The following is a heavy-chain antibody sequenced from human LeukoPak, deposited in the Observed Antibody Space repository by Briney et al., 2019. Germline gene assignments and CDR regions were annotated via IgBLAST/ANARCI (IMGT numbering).Heavy chain of an antibody. J-gene: IGHJ3*02. CDR2: IGTDGSYI. CDR3: ARKMKTGDRVGTFDI. V-gene: IGHV3-21*01. CDR1: GFXFSSHN. Sequence: GESLRLSCAASGFXFSSHNINWVRQAPMKGLEWVSHIGTDGSYIYYADSVQGRFTISRDNAKNSLYLQMNSLTAEDTAVYYCARKMKTGDRVGTFDIWGQGTMVTVSS. D-gene: IGHD1-1*01.